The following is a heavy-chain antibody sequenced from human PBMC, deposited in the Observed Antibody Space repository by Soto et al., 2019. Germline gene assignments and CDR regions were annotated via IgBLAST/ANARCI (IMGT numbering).Heavy chain of an antibody. D-gene: IGHD2-2*01. V-gene: IGHV1-8*01. CDR2: MNPNSGNT. J-gene: IGHJ5*02. CDR1: GYTFTSYD. CDR3: ARVLPLGYCSSTSCPRPNWFDP. Sequence: ASVKVSCKASGYTFTSYDINWVRQATGQGLEWMGWMNPNSGNTGYAQKFQGRVTMTRNTSISTAYMELSSLRSEETAVYYCARVLPLGYCSSTSCPRPNWFDPWGQGTLVTVSS.